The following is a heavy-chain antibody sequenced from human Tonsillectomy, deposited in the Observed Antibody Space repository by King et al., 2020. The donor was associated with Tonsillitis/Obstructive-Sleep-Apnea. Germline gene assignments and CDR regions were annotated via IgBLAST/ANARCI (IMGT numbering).Heavy chain of an antibody. J-gene: IGHJ6*02. V-gene: IGHV3-30*04. CDR3: ARDRGGHSSSWYYGYYYYGMDV. Sequence: VQLVESGGGVVQPGRSLRLSCAASGFTLSSYAMHWVRQAPGKGLEWVAVISYDGSNKYYADSVKGRFTISRDNSKNTVYLQVSSLRAEDTAVYYCARDRGGHSSSWYYGYYYYGMDVWGQGTTVTVSS. D-gene: IGHD6-13*01. CDR2: ISYDGSNK. CDR1: GFTLSSYA.